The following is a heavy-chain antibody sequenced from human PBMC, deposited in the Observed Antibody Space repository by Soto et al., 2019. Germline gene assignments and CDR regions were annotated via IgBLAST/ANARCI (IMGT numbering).Heavy chain of an antibody. CDR3: ARDMGCSSNSCYSDY. D-gene: IGHD2-2*01. J-gene: IGHJ4*02. V-gene: IGHV4-4*07. Sequence: PSETLSLTCTVSGGSISRYYWSWIRQPAGKGLEWIGRIYTSGSTNYNPSLKSRVTMSVDTSKNQLSLKLSSVTAADTAVYYCARDMGCSSNSCYSDYWGQGTLVTVPQ. CDR1: GGSISRYY. CDR2: IYTSGST.